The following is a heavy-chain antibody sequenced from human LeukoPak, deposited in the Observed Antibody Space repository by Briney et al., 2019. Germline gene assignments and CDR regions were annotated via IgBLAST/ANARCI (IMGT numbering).Heavy chain of an antibody. CDR2: INPNSGGT. CDR3: ARIENYGDYSFDY. D-gene: IGHD4-17*01. Sequence: GASVKVSCKASGYTFTGYYMHWVRQAPGQGLEWMGWINPNSGGTNYAQKFQGRVTMTRDTSISTAYMELSRLRSDDTAVYYCARIENYGDYSFDYWGQGTLVTVSS. J-gene: IGHJ4*02. V-gene: IGHV1-2*02. CDR1: GYTFTGYY.